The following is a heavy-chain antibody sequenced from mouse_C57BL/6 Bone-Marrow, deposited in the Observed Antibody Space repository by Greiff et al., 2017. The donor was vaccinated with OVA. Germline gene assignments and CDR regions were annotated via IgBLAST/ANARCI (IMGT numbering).Heavy chain of an antibody. Sequence: QVQLKQSGAELVRPGASVTLSCKASGYTFTDYEMHWVKQTPVHGLEWIGAIDPETGGTAYNQKFKGKAILTADKSSSTAYMELRSLTSEDSAVYYCTRGGTTVVADFDYWGQGTTLTVSS. D-gene: IGHD1-1*01. J-gene: IGHJ2*01. CDR1: GYTFTDYE. V-gene: IGHV1-15*01. CDR2: IDPETGGT. CDR3: TRGGTTVVADFDY.